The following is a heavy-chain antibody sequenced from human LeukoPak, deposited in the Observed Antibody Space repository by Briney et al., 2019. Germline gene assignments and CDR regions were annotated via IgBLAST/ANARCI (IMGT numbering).Heavy chain of an antibody. CDR1: GGSISSSSYY. Sequence: PSETLSLTCTVSGGSISSSSYYWDWLRQSPGKGLEWIGNIYSGGSTYYTPSLKSRVTISVDTSKNQFSLKLSSVTAADTAIYFCARHSRSGSGGYENAFDIWGQGTMVTVSS. J-gene: IGHJ3*02. V-gene: IGHV4-39*01. D-gene: IGHD5-12*01. CDR2: IYSGGST. CDR3: ARHSRSGSGGYENAFDI.